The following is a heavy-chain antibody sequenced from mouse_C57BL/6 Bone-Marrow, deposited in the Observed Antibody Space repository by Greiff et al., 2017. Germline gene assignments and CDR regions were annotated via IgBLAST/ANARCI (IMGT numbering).Heavy chain of an antibody. V-gene: IGHV1-18*01. CDR3: ARSAYYGSPFAY. J-gene: IGHJ3*01. D-gene: IGHD1-1*01. Sequence: EVKLVESGPELVKPGASVKIPCKASGYTFTDYNMDWVKQSHGKSLEWIGDISPNNGGTIYNQKFKGKATLTVDKSSSTAYMELRSLTSEDTAVYYCARSAYYGSPFAYWGQGTLVTVSA. CDR2: ISPNNGGT. CDR1: GYTFTDYN.